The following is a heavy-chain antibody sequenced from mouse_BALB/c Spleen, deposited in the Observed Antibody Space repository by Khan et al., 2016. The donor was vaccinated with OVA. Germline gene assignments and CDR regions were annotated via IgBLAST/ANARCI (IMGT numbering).Heavy chain of an antibody. CDR3: ARHNYGPFAY. Sequence: EVQLVESGGDLVKPGGSLKLSCAASGFTFSTYAMSWVRQTPEKRLEWVATISSGGDYIYYPDSVKGRFTLSRDDAQNTLYLQLSSLRSEDTAMYYCARHNYGPFAYWGQGTLVTVSA. D-gene: IGHD1-1*01. CDR1: GFTFSTYA. V-gene: IGHV5-9-3*01. J-gene: IGHJ3*01. CDR2: ISSGGDYI.